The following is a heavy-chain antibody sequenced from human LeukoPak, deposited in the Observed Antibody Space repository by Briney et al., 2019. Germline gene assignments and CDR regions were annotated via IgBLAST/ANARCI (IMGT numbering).Heavy chain of an antibody. CDR3: ATETIGRHYDY. V-gene: IGHV3-21*01. D-gene: IGHD1-14*01. CDR2: IGPTGTDR. CDR1: GFTFSSSG. J-gene: IGHJ4*02. Sequence: SGGSLRLSCAASGFTFSSSGFNWVRQAPGKGLEWVSSIGPTGTDRYYADSVRGRFTISRDNAKNSMYLQMDSLRDEDTAVYYCATETIGRHYDYWGQGTLLTVSS.